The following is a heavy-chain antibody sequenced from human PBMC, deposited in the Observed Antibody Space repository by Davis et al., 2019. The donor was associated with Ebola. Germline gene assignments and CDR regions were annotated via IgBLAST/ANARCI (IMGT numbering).Heavy chain of an antibody. V-gene: IGHV3-30*14. CDR3: ARDLRVGYSYSPGYGMDV. D-gene: IGHD5-18*01. J-gene: IGHJ6*02. Sequence: GESLKISCAASGFTFSSYAMHWVRQAPGKGLEWVAVISYDGSNKYYADSVKGRFTISRDNSKNTLYLQMNSLRAEDTAVYYCARDLRVGYSYSPGYGMDVWGQGTTVTVSS. CDR2: ISYDGSNK. CDR1: GFTFSSYA.